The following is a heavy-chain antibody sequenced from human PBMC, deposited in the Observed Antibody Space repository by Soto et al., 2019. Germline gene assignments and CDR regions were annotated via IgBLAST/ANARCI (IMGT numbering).Heavy chain of an antibody. Sequence: QVQLVQSGAEVKKPGASVKVSCKASGYTFTSYDINWVRQATGQGLEWMGWMNTNNGNTGYAQKFRGRVTTTRNTSKTTAYMELSRRRSEDTAVYYCARERTVAGYDYWGQGTLVTVSS. V-gene: IGHV1-8*01. CDR1: GYTFTSYD. CDR3: ARERTVAGYDY. D-gene: IGHD6-19*01. CDR2: MNTNNGNT. J-gene: IGHJ4*02.